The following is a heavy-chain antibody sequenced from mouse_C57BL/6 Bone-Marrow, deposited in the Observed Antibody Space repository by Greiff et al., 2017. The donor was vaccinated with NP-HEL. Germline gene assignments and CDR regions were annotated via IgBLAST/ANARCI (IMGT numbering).Heavy chain of an antibody. CDR2: ISNLAYSL. D-gene: IGHD2-2*01. J-gene: IGHJ3*01. Sequence: EVKVVESGGGLVQPGGSLKLSCAASVFTFSDYGMAWVRQAPRKGPEWVSFISNLAYSLYYADTVTGRFTISRENAKNTLYLEMSSLRSEDTAMYYCARQDGYDGDWFAYWGQGTLVTVSA. CDR1: VFTFSDYG. CDR3: ARQDGYDGDWFAY. V-gene: IGHV5-15*01.